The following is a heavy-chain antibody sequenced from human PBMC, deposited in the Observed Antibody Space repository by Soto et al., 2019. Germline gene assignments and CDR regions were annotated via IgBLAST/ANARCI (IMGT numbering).Heavy chain of an antibody. CDR3: ARGIEGWYQGRYYYGMDV. CDR2: IYCSGST. V-gene: IGHV4-61*01. J-gene: IGHJ6*02. D-gene: IGHD6-19*01. Sequence: QVQLQQSGPGLVKPSETLSLPCTVSGGSVSSGSSYWSWIRQPPGKGLERIGYIYCSGSTNYTPSLKSRVTISVDTSKNQFSLKLSSVTAADTAVYYCARGIEGWYQGRYYYGMDVWGQGTTVTVSS. CDR1: GGSVSSGSSY.